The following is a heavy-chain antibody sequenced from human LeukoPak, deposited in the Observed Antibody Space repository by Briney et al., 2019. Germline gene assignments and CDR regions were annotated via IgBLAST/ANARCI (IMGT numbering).Heavy chain of an antibody. CDR2: ISGSGGST. CDR1: GFTFSSYA. Sequence: GGSLRLSCAASGFTFSSYAMSWVRQAPGKGLEWVSAISGSGGSTYYADSVKGRFTISRDNSKNTLYLQMNSLRAEDTAVYYCAKDFYCGGDCWLFDYWGQGTLVTVSS. V-gene: IGHV3-23*01. J-gene: IGHJ4*02. CDR3: AKDFYCGGDCWLFDY. D-gene: IGHD2-21*02.